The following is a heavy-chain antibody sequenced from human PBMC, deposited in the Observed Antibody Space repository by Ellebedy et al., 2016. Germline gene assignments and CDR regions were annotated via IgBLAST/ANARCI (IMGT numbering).Heavy chain of an antibody. J-gene: IGHJ4*02. V-gene: IGHV3-23*01. CDR3: AKSPSVVVAATCLDY. CDR2: ISGSGGGT. D-gene: IGHD2-15*01. CDR1: GFAFRSYA. Sequence: GESLKISCAASGFAFRSYAMSWVRQTPGKGLEWVSAISGSGGGTSYADSVKGRFTISRDNSKTTLFLQMNSLRAENTALYYIAKSPSVVVAATCLDYWGQGTLVTVSS.